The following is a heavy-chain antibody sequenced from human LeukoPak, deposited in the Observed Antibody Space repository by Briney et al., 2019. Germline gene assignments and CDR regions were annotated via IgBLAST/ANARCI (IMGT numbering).Heavy chain of an antibody. CDR3: AGGRQQLFDAFDI. J-gene: IGHJ3*02. V-gene: IGHV1-69*05. CDR1: GGTFSSYA. Sequence: SVKVSCKASGGTFSSYAISWVRQAPGQGLEWMGRIIPIFGTANYAQKFQGRVTITTDESTSTAYMELSSLRSEDTAVYYCAGGRQQLFDAFDIWGQGTMDTVSS. D-gene: IGHD6-13*01. CDR2: IIPIFGTA.